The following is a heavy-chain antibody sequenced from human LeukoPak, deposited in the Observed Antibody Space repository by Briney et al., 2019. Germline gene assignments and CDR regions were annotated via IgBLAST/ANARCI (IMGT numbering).Heavy chain of an antibody. Sequence: GGSLRLSCAASGFTFSIYGMHWVRQAPNKGLEWVAIIWNDGSNKYYADSVKGRFTISRDNSKNTLYLQMNSLRAEDTAVYYCARALFAGAFYGMDVWGQGTTVTVSS. CDR3: ARALFAGAFYGMDV. CDR1: GFTFSIYG. J-gene: IGHJ6*02. CDR2: IWNDGSNK. V-gene: IGHV3-33*01. D-gene: IGHD3-10*01.